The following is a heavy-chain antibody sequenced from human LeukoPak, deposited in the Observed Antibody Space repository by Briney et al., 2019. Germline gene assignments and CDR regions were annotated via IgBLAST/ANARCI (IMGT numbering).Heavy chain of an antibody. CDR2: ISWDGGST. J-gene: IGHJ4*02. Sequence: GGSLRLSCAASGFTFDDYTMHWVSQAPGKGLEWVSLISWDGGSTYYADSVKGRFTISRDNSKTSLYLQMNSLRPDDTAFYYCATYSGSNYALDYWGQGTLVTVSS. V-gene: IGHV3-43*01. CDR1: GFTFDDYT. D-gene: IGHD1-26*01. CDR3: ATYSGSNYALDY.